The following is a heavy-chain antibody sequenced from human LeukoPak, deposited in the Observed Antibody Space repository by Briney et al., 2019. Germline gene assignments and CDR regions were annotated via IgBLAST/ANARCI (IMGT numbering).Heavy chain of an antibody. J-gene: IGHJ4*02. CDR3: ARGFTMVRGVIMAY. Sequence: ASVKVSCKASGYTFTSYAMHWVRQAPGQRLEWMGWMNPNSGNTGYAQKFQGRVTMTRNTSISTAYMELSSLRSEDTAVYYCARGFTMVRGVIMAYWGQGTLVTVSS. CDR2: MNPNSGNT. D-gene: IGHD3-10*01. V-gene: IGHV1-8*02. CDR1: GYTFTSYA.